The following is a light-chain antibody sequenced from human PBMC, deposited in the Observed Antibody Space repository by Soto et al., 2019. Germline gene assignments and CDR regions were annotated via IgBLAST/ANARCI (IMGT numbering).Light chain of an antibody. CDR2: DAS. V-gene: IGKV1-13*02. J-gene: IGKJ3*01. CDR3: QQYNSPFT. CDR1: QGISSA. Sequence: AIQLTQSPSSLSASVGDRVTITCRASQGISSALAWYQQKPGKAPKLLIYDASSLESGVPSRFSGSGSGTEFTLTISSLQPDDFATYYCQQYNSPFTFGPGTKVDIK.